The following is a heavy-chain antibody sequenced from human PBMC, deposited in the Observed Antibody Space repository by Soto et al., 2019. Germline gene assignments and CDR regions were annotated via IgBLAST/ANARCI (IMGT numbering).Heavy chain of an antibody. D-gene: IGHD4-17*01. V-gene: IGHV4-59*08. J-gene: IGHJ4*02. Sequence: QVQLQESGPGLVKPSETLSLTCTVSGGSISSYYWSWIRQPPGKGLEWIGYIYYSGSTNYNPPLKSRVTISVDTSKNQLSLKLSSVTAADTAVYYCARRYGVYFDYWGQGTLVTVSS. CDR2: IYYSGST. CDR1: GGSISSYY. CDR3: ARRYGVYFDY.